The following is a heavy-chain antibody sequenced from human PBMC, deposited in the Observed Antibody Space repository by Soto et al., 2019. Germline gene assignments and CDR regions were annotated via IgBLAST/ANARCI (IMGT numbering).Heavy chain of an antibody. Sequence: PGGSLRLSCKTSGFTFGGYAMSWVRRAPGKGLEWVGSVRGKAYGGTTEYAASVRGRFTISRDESTSSAYLQMNSLRTEDTAVYYCARFRNAVDLSDFDYWGQGTLVTVSS. V-gene: IGHV3-49*04. CDR3: ARFRNAVDLSDFDY. J-gene: IGHJ4*02. D-gene: IGHD2-2*01. CDR2: VRGKAYGGTT. CDR1: GFTFGGYA.